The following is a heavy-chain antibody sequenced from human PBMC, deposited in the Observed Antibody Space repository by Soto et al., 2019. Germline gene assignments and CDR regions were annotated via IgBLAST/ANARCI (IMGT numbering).Heavy chain of an antibody. CDR1: GGSISSGDYY. CDR3: ARAPSSGSYYSTPHDAFDI. V-gene: IGHV4-30-4*01. Sequence: SETLSLTCTVSGGSISSGDYYWSWIRQPPGKGLEWIGYIYYSGSTYYNPSLKSRVTISVDTSKNQFSLKLSSVTAADTAVYYCARAPSSGSYYSTPHDAFDIWGQGTMVTVSS. CDR2: IYYSGST. J-gene: IGHJ3*02. D-gene: IGHD1-26*01.